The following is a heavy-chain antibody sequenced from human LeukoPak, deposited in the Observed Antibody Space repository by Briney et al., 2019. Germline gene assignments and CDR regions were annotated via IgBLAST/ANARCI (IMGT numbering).Heavy chain of an antibody. CDR2: IRPMNSDV. V-gene: IGHV5-51*01. CDR1: GYNFNTYW. D-gene: IGHD4-23*01. CDR3: ASRPFETTVVPWDFY. J-gene: IGHJ4*02. Sequence: GESLKISCQGSGYNFNTYWFARVRQLPGKGLEWMGIIRPMNSDVRYSPSFQGQVTISADRSINTAYLQWSSLTASDTAMYYCASRPFETTVVPWDFYWGQGTQVTVSS.